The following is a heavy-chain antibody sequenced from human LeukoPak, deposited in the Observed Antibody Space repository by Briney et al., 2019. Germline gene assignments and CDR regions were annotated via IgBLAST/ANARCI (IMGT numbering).Heavy chain of an antibody. CDR1: GFRFDDYG. V-gene: IGHV3-20*04. J-gene: IGHJ6*02. CDR2: TNWDGAST. CDR3: ARDFKVRGVIITGYYYYGMDV. D-gene: IGHD3-10*01. Sequence: PGGSLRLSCAASGFRFDDYGMSWVRHVPGKGLEWVSGTNWDGASTGYADSVKGRFTISRDNAKNSLYLQMNSLRAEDTAVYYCARDFKVRGVIITGYYYYGMDVWGQGTTVTVSS.